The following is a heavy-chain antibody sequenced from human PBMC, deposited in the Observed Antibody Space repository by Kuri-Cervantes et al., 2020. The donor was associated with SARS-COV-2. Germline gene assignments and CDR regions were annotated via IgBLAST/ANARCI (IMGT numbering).Heavy chain of an antibody. CDR1: GGSISSSSYY. CDR2: IYYSGST. CDR3: ARVNGGLYSGYGDAFDI. Sequence: SETLSLTCTVSGGSISSSSYYWGWIRQPPGKGLEWIGSIYYSGSTYYNPSLKSRVTISVDTSKNQFSLKLSSVTAADTAVYYCARVNGGLYSGYGDAFDIWGQGTMVTVSS. V-gene: IGHV4-39*01. J-gene: IGHJ3*02. D-gene: IGHD5-12*01.